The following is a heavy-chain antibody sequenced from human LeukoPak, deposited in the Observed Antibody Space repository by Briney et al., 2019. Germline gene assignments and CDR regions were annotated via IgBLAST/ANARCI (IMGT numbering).Heavy chain of an antibody. Sequence: PGGSLRLSCAASGLTFRHYWMTWVRQAPGKGLEWVANINQDGTTKYYGDSVKGRFTVSRDNAKNSLYLQVNSLRADDTAVYYCAPSVTSPGAFDIWGQGTVGTVSS. J-gene: IGHJ3*02. V-gene: IGHV3-7*05. CDR3: APSVTSPGAFDI. CDR1: GLTFRHYW. CDR2: INQDGTTK. D-gene: IGHD4-17*01.